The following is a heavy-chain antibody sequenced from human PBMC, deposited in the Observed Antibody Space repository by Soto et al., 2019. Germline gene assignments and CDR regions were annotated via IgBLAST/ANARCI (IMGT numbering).Heavy chain of an antibody. J-gene: IGHJ4*02. CDR1: GFTFSSYA. CDR3: AKGKRGYYYDSSGYYYPYYFDY. V-gene: IGHV3-23*01. D-gene: IGHD3-22*01. CDR2: ISGSGGST. Sequence: GSLRLSCAASGFTFSSYAMSWVRQAPGKGLEWVSAISGSGGSTYYADSVKGRFTISRDNSKNTLYLQMNSLRAEDTAVYYCAKGKRGYYYDSSGYYYPYYFDYWGQGTLVTVSS.